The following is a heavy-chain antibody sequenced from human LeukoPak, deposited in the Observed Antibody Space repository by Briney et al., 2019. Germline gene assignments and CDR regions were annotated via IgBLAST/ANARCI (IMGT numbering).Heavy chain of an antibody. CDR2: ISSSGSTI. CDR3: ARDLYGSGSWEHRGTETT. J-gene: IGHJ4*02. V-gene: IGHV3-48*04. CDR1: GFTFSSYW. D-gene: IGHD3-10*01. Sequence: GGSLRLSCAASGFTFSSYWMSWVRQAPGKGLEWVSYISSSGSTIYYADSVKGRFTISRDNAKNSLYLQMNSLRAEDTAVYYCARDLYGSGSWEHRGTETTWGQGTLVTVSS.